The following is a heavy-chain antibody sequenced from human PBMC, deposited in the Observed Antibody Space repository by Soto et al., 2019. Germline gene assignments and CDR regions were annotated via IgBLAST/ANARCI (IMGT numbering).Heavy chain of an antibody. CDR2: INQDGSGT. J-gene: IGHJ4*02. V-gene: IGHV3-7*03. CDR1: EFTFIRSF. D-gene: IGHD6-19*01. CDR3: ARYFRGSGRYFFDH. Sequence: GWSLRLSCRASEFTFIRSFMGWCRQAPGKGLEWVANINQDGSGTYYVDSVKGRFTISRDNAKNSLYLQMNSLRAEGTAVYYCARYFRGSGRYFFDHWGQGTLVTV.